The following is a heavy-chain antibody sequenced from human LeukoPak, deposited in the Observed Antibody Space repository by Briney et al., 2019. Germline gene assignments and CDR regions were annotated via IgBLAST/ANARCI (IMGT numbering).Heavy chain of an antibody. V-gene: IGHV3-15*01. CDR3: TRLGYPAYIHS. J-gene: IGHJ4*02. CDR1: GFTVSTSW. CDR2: IKSRGDGGTT. D-gene: IGHD5-18*01. Sequence: GGSLRLSCAASGFTVSTSWMSWVRQAPGKGLEWVGLIKSRGDGGTTDYGAPVKGRFTISRDDSKNTLYLQMNSLKTEDTAVYFCTRLGYPAYIHSWGQGSLVTVSS.